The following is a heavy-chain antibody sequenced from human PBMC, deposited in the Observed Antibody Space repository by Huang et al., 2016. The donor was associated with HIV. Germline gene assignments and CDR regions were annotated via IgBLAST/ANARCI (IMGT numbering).Heavy chain of an antibody. V-gene: IGHV3-30*04. J-gene: IGHJ4*02. Sequence: QVQLVDSGGGVVQPGRSLRLSCAASGFTFNTYAIHWVRQAPGKGREWVAVVSFDGRNKYYVDSVKGRFTISRDNSKKTLYLQMNSLRAEDTAVYYCARDRSDFGMSGIFDYWGQGTLLTVSS. CDR3: ARDRSDFGMSGIFDY. D-gene: IGHD3-3*01. CDR2: VSFDGRNK. CDR1: GFTFNTYA.